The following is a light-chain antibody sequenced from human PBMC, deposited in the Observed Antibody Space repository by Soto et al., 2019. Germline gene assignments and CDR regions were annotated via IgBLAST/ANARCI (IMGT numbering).Light chain of an antibody. J-gene: IGKJ3*01. V-gene: IGKV3-20*01. CDR3: QQYGSLLFT. CDR1: LSVSSSY. Sequence: EIVVTQSPGTLYLSPREGDTLCCRASLSVSSSYLAWYQQKPGQAPRLLIYGASSRATAIPDRFSGSGSGTDFTLTISRLEPEDFAVYYCQQYGSLLFTFGPGTKVDIK. CDR2: GAS.